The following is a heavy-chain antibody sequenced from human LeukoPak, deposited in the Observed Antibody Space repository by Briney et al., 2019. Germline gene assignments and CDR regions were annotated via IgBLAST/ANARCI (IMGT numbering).Heavy chain of an antibody. CDR1: GSTFSDYY. CDR2: INLNSGGT. Sequence: ASVKVSCKASGSTFSDYYIHWVRQAPGQGLEWIGWINLNSGGTKFAPKFQGRGTMTGGTSTSTAHLVLATLRSDDTAIYYCATLEGPLSYYYMASWGKGTTVTVSS. J-gene: IGHJ6*03. V-gene: IGHV1-2*02. CDR3: ATLEGPLSYYYMAS.